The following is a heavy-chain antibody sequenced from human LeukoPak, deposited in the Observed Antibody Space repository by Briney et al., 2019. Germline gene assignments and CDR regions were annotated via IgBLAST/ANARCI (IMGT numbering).Heavy chain of an antibody. Sequence: SETLSLTCAVSGGSISSRSYYWGWIRQSPGKGLEWIGSIYYRGSTLYNPSLKSRVTISADTSKNHFFLKLNSVSAADTAVYFCARDGPGDWSGAPWELWGQGILVTVSS. V-gene: IGHV4-39*07. J-gene: IGHJ4*02. CDR2: IYYRGST. D-gene: IGHD3-10*01. CDR3: ARDGPGDWSGAPWEL. CDR1: GGSISSRSYY.